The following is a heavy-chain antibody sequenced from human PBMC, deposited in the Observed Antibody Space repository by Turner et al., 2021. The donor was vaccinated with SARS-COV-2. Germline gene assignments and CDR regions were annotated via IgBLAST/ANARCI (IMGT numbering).Heavy chain of an antibody. CDR1: GFTFSSYS. CDR2: ISSSSSYI. D-gene: IGHD2-2*01. J-gene: IGHJ5*02. CDR3: ARDCSTTTCEA. V-gene: IGHV3-21*05. Sequence: EVQLLESGGGLVQPGGSLRLSCAASGFTFSSYSMNWVRQAPGKGLEWVSYISSSSSYIYYADSVKGRFTISRDNAKNSLYLQMNSLRAEDTAVYYCARDCSTTTCEAWGQGTLVTVSS.